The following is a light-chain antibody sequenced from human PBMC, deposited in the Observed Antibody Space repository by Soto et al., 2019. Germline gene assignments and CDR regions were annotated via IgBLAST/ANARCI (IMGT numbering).Light chain of an antibody. CDR1: QSVSGNY. CDR2: GSA. CDR3: QQYGSAPPYT. J-gene: IGKJ2*01. Sequence: EIVLTQSPGILSLSPGERATLSCRASQSVSGNYLAWYQQKPGQSPRLLIYGSADRATGIPDRFSGSGSGTDFTLTISRVEPEDFAVYYCQQYGSAPPYTFGQGTKVEIK. V-gene: IGKV3-20*01.